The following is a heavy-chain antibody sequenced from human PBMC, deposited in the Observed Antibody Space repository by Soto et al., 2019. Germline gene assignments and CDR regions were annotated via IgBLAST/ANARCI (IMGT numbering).Heavy chain of an antibody. Sequence: EVQLLESGGGLVQPGGSLRLSCAASGFTFSSYAMSWVRQAPGKGLEWVSAISGSGGSTYYAYSVKGRFTISRDNSKNTLYLQMNSLRAEDTAVYCCVVAAPRHYYYGMDVWGQGTTVTVSS. CDR2: ISGSGGST. CDR1: GFTFSSYA. J-gene: IGHJ6*02. CDR3: VVAAPRHYYYGMDV. D-gene: IGHD2-15*01. V-gene: IGHV3-23*01.